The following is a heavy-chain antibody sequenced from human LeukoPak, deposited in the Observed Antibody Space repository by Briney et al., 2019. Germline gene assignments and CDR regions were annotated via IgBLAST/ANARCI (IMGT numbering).Heavy chain of an antibody. V-gene: IGHV3-23*01. CDR3: AKTPSYYVFFEASDY. CDR2: ISDSGGST. J-gene: IGHJ4*02. Sequence: GGSLRLSCAASGFTFSSYAMSWVRQAPGKGLEWVAAISDSGGSTYYADSVKGRFTISRDNSKNTLYLQMHSRRAEDTAVYYCAKTPSYYVFFEASDYWGQGTLVTVSS. CDR1: GFTFSSYA. D-gene: IGHD3-3*01.